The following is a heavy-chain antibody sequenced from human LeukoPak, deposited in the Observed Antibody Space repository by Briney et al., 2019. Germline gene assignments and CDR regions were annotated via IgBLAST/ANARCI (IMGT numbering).Heavy chain of an antibody. CDR3: ARGGGYASPIGY. CDR1: GCSISTYY. Sequence: NPSETLSLTCTLSGCSISTYYWSWIRQPPGKGLEWIGYIYHSGSTNYNPSLKSRVTISVDTSKNQFSLKLSSVTAADTAVYYCARGGGYASPIGYWGQGALVTVSS. V-gene: IGHV4-59*01. J-gene: IGHJ4*02. D-gene: IGHD5-12*01. CDR2: IYHSGST.